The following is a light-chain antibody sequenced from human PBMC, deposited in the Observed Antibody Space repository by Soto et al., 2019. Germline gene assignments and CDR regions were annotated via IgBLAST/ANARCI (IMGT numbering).Light chain of an antibody. CDR1: SGHSSYA. J-gene: IGLJ2*01. CDR2: LNSDGSH. CDR3: QTWGTGIGV. Sequence: QSVLTQSPSASASLGASVKLTCTLSSGHSSYAIAWHQQQPEKGPRYLMKLNSDGSHRKGDGIPDRFSGSSSGAEHYLTISSLQSEDEADYYCQTWGTGIGVFGGRTKLTVL. V-gene: IGLV4-69*01.